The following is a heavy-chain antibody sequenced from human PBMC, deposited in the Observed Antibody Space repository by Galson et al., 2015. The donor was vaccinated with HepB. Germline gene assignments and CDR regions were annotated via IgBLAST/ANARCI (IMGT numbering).Heavy chain of an antibody. D-gene: IGHD1-26*01. V-gene: IGHV1-69*04. Sequence: KVSCTASGGTFSSYAISWVRQAPGQGLEWMGRIIPILGIANYAQKFQGRVTITADKSTSTAYMELSSLRSEDTAVYYCASKISGSYHAALDYWGQGTLVTVSS. J-gene: IGHJ4*02. CDR2: IIPILGIA. CDR3: ASKISGSYHAALDY. CDR1: GGTFSSYA.